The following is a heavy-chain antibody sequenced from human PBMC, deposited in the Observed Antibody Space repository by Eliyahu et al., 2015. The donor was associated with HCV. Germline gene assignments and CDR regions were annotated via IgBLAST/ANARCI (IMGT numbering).Heavy chain of an antibody. CDR2: IHYRGST. V-gene: IGHV4-59*01. CDR3: ASGGGGIAVAGTGGWFDP. Sequence: QVQLQESGPGLVKPSETLSLTXTVSGGSXTTXSWSWIRQPPGKGLEWIGYIHYRGSTHYNPSLKSRVTISVDTSKNQFSLNLTSVTAADTAVYYCASGGGGIAVAGTGGWFDPWGQGTLVTVSS. D-gene: IGHD6-19*01. J-gene: IGHJ5*02. CDR1: GGSXTTXS.